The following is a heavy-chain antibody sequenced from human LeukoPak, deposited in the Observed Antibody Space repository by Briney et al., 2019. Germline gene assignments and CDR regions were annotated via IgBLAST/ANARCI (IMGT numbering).Heavy chain of an antibody. Sequence: GASVKVSCKASGYTFTSYDINWVRQATGQGLEWMGWMNPNSGNTGYAQRFQGRVTITRNTSISTAYMELSSLRSEDTAVYYCARGDSSWYYYYYYMDVWGKGTTVTVSS. CDR3: ARGDSSWYYYYYYMDV. J-gene: IGHJ6*03. CDR2: MNPNSGNT. D-gene: IGHD6-6*01. CDR1: GYTFTSYD. V-gene: IGHV1-8*03.